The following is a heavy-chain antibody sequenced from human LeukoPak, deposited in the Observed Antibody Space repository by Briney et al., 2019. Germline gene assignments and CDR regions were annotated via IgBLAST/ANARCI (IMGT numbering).Heavy chain of an antibody. CDR3: ARDLSSTSNWEFDY. V-gene: IGHV1-2*06. Sequence: GASVKVSCKASGYTFTGYFMHWVRQAPGQGLEWMGRINLNSGGTYYAQNFQVRVTMTRDTSISTAYVELSRLTSDDPAVYYCARDLSSTSNWEFDYWGQGTLVTVSS. J-gene: IGHJ4*02. CDR2: INLNSGGT. CDR1: GYTFTGYF. D-gene: IGHD1-26*01.